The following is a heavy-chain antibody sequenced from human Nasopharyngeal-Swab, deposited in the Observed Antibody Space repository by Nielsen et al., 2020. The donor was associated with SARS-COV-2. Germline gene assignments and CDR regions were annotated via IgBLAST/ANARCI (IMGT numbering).Heavy chain of an antibody. V-gene: IGHV3-74*01. D-gene: IGHD3-9*01. CDR2: INSDGSSA. J-gene: IGHJ6*02. CDR1: GFTVSSNY. CDR3: ASQTYYDILTGYGSYYYYGMDV. Sequence: GGSLRLSCAASGFTVSSNYMSWVRQAPGKGLVWVSRINSDGSSASYADSVKGRFTISRDNAKNTLYLQMNSLRAEDTAVYYCASQTYYDILTGYGSYYYYGMDVWGQGTTVTVSS.